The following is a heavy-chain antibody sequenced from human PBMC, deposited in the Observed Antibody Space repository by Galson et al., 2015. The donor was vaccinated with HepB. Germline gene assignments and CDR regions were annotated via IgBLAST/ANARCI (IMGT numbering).Heavy chain of an antibody. CDR3: ARGGDCSGGSCYSGWIDP. CDR2: IIPILDIA. J-gene: IGHJ5*02. Sequence: SVKVSCKAFGGTFRSNAISWVRQAPGQGLEWMGGIIPILDIANYAQKFQGRVTITADKSTSTAYMELNRLRSEEPAVYYCARGGDCSGGSCYSGWIDPWGQGTLVTVSS. D-gene: IGHD2-15*01. V-gene: IGHV1-69*10. CDR1: GGTFRSNA.